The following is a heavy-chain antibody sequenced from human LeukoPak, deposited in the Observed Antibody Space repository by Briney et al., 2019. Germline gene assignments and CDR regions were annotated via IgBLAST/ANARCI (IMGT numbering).Heavy chain of an antibody. D-gene: IGHD1-1*01. Sequence: PSETLSLTCSVSGGSISSSLYHWGWLRQPPGKGLEWIGNGFYSGSTYYSPSLQSRVATSVDTSTNQFSLKLTAVTAADTAVYYCARQIVGTSWNYYYSYIDVWGKGTSVSVSS. CDR2: GFYSGST. CDR3: ARQIVGTSWNYYYSYIDV. J-gene: IGHJ6*03. CDR1: GGSISSSLYH. V-gene: IGHV4-39*01.